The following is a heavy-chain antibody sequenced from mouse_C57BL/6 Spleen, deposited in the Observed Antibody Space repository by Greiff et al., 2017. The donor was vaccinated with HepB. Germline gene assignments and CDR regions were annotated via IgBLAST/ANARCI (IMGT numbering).Heavy chain of an antibody. CDR2: IHPNSGST. CDR3: ARPHYYGSSLAWFAY. CDR1: GYTFTSYW. D-gene: IGHD1-1*01. V-gene: IGHV1-64*01. Sequence: QVQLQQPGAELVKPGASVKLSCKASGYTFTSYWMHWVKQRPGQGLEWIGMIHPNSGSTNYNEKFKSKATLTVDKCSSTAYMQLSSLTSEDSAVYYCARPHYYGSSLAWFAYWGQGTLVTVSA. J-gene: IGHJ3*01.